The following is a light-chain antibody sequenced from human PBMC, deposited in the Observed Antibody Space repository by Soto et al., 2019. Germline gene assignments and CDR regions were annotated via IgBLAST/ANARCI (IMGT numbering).Light chain of an antibody. J-gene: IGKJ2*01. CDR1: QSVGRN. Sequence: EIVMTQSPVALSVSPGESAALSCRASQSVGRNFAWYQQMPGQAPRVLIYGTSTRATGVPARFSGSGSGTDFNITISSLQSEDFAVYYCQQNKKCPYTFGQGTRLEIK. CDR2: GTS. V-gene: IGKV3-15*01. CDR3: QQNKKCPYT.